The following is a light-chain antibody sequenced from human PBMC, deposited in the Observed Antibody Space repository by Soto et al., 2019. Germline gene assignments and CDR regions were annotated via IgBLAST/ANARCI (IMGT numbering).Light chain of an antibody. CDR2: EVT. J-gene: IGLJ1*01. Sequence: QSALTQPASVSGSPGQSITISCTGTSSDIGSYDLVSWYQQHPGTAPKLIIYEVTKRPSGVSTRFSGSKSGNTASLTISGLQAVDEADYYCCSFADFTYVFGTGTKAIVL. CDR3: CSFADFTYV. CDR1: SSDIGSYDL. V-gene: IGLV2-23*02.